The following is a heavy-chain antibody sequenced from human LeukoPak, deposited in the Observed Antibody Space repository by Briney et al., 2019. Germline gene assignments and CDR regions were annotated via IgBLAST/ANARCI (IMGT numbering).Heavy chain of an antibody. J-gene: IGHJ5*02. D-gene: IGHD2-2*01. CDR2: IYYSGST. CDR3: ARQLGYCSSSNRSDRRFDP. CDR1: GGSIRSSNYY. Sequence: PSETLSLTCSVSGGSIRSSNYYWGWVRQPPGKGLEWIGSIYYSGSTYYTSSLKSRVTLSVDTSKNQFSLKLSSVTAADTAVYYCARQLGYCSSSNRSDRRFDPWGQGTLVTVSS. V-gene: IGHV4-39*01.